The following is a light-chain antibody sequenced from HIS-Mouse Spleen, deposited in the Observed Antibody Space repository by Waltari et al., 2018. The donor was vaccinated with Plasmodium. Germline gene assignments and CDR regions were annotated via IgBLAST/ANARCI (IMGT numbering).Light chain of an antibody. CDR1: QCISSY. J-gene: IGKJ3*01. CDR3: QQYYSFPLT. CDR2: AAS. V-gene: IGKV1D-8*02. Sequence: AIWMTQSPSLLSASTGDRVTISCRMSQCISSYLAWYQQKPGKAPELLIYAASTLQSGVPSRFSGSGSGTDFTLTISCLQSEDFATYYCQQYYSFPLTFGPGTKVDIK.